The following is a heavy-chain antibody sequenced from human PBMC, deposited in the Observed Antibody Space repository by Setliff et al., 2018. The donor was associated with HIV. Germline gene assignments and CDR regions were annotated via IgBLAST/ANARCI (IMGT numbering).Heavy chain of an antibody. J-gene: IGHJ4*01. CDR1: GFTFNTYA. CDR2: ISGSGGST. D-gene: IGHD2-15*01. Sequence: PGGSLRLSCAASGFTFNTYAMSWVRQAPGKGLEWVSVISGSGGSTFYADSVKGRFTISRDNSKNTLYLQMNGLRVKDTAVYYCAKDGISGGAYPPYYFDYWGHGTLVTAPQ. CDR3: AKDGISGGAYPPYYFDY. V-gene: IGHV3-23*01.